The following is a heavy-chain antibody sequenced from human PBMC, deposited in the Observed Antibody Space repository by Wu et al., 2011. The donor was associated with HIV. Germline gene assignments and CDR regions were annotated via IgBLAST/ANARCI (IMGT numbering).Heavy chain of an antibody. Sequence: EVKKPGSSVKVSCKVSGDTFTAYAISWVRQAPGQGLEWMGGILPVYGMANYAQKFQGRLTITADKSTSTAYMELRSLRSDDTAVYYCARDDSSGWPEGFDYWGQGTLVTVSS. CDR1: GDTFTAYA. J-gene: IGHJ4*02. CDR3: ARDDSSGWPEGFDY. CDR2: ILPVYGMA. V-gene: IGHV1-69*17. D-gene: IGHD6-19*01.